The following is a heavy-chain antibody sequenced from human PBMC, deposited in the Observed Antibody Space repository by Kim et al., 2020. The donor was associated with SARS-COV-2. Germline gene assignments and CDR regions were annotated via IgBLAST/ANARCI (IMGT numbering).Heavy chain of an antibody. CDR2: ISYDGSNK. J-gene: IGHJ2*01. CDR1: GFTFSSYG. CDR3: ANNIWRGYYDSSGDVRSGYFDL. D-gene: IGHD3-22*01. Sequence: GGSLRLSCAASGFTFSSYGMHWVRQAPGKGLEWVAVISYDGSNKYYADSVKGRFTISRDNSKNTLYLQMNSLRAEDTAVYYCANNIWRGYYDSSGDVRSGYFDLWGRGTLVTVSS. V-gene: IGHV3-30*18.